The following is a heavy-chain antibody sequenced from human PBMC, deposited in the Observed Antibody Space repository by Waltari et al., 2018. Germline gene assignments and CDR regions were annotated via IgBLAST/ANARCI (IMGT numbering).Heavy chain of an antibody. CDR3: ARARIAARPDDYYYYMDV. J-gene: IGHJ6*03. V-gene: IGHV1-8*01. D-gene: IGHD6-6*01. CDR1: GYTFTSYD. Sequence: QVQLVQSGAEVKKPGASVKVSCKASGYTFTSYDINWVRQATGQGLEWMGWMNPNRGNKGYAQKFQGRVTMTRNTSISTAYMELSSLRSEDTAVYYCARARIAARPDDYYYYMDVWGKGTTVTVSS. CDR2: MNPNRGNK.